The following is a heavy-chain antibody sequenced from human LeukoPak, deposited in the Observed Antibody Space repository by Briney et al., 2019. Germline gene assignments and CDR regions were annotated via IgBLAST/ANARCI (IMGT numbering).Heavy chain of an antibody. CDR2: IYPGDSET. D-gene: IGHD5-12*01. J-gene: IGHJ4*02. Sequence: GESLKISCKGSGYIFTTYWIGWVRQMPGKGLEWVGIIYPGDSETRYSPSFQGHVTISADKSITTAYLQWSSLRASDTAMYYCARTDSAYEYLDYWGQGTLVTVSS. V-gene: IGHV5-51*01. CDR1: GYIFTTYW. CDR3: ARTDSAYEYLDY.